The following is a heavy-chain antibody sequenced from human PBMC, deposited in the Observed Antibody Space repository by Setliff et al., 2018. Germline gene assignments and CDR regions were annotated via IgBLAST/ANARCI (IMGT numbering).Heavy chain of an antibody. V-gene: IGHV3-53*04. CDR2: IYSGGST. CDR1: GFTVSSNY. D-gene: IGHD3-22*01. CDR3: ARVGDSSGYRAFDI. Sequence: PGGSLSLSCAASGFTVSSNYMSWVRQAPGKGLEWVSVIYSGGSTYYADSVKGRFTISRHNSKNTLYLQMNSLRAEDTAVYYCARVGDSSGYRAFDIWGQGTMVTVSS. J-gene: IGHJ3*02.